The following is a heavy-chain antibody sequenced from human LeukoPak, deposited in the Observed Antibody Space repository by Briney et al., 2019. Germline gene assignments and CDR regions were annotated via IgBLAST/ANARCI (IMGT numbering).Heavy chain of an antibody. J-gene: IGHJ4*02. CDR1: GGSIRGYY. D-gene: IGHD2-21*02. V-gene: IGHV4-59*08. CDR3: ARSMGTTATAFDY. CDR2: INHSGST. Sequence: KPSETLSLTCTVSGGSIRGYYWSWIRQPPGKGLEWIGEINHSGSTNYNPSVNSRVTISVDTSNKQFSLKLSSVTAADTAVYYCARSMGTTATAFDYWGPGILVTVSS.